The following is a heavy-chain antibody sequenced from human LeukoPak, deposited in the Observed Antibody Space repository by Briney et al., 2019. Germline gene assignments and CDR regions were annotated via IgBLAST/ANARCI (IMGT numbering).Heavy chain of an antibody. CDR2: INHSGST. CDR1: GGSFSGYY. CDR3: ARRYDFWSGFDY. V-gene: IGHV4-34*01. J-gene: IGHJ4*02. D-gene: IGHD3-3*01. Sequence: SETLPLTCAVYGGSFSGYYWSWIRQPPGKGLEWIGEINHSGSTNYNPSFKSRVTISVDTSKNQFSLKLSSVTAADTAVYYCARRYDFWSGFDYWGQGTLVTVSS.